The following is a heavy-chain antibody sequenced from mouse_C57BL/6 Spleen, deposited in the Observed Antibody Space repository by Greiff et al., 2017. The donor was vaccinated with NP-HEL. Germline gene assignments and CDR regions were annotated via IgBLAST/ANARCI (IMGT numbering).Heavy chain of an antibody. CDR3: ARGRGLDYAMDD. Sequence: EVKVVESGGGLVQSGRSLRLSCATSGFTFSDFYMEWVRQAPGKGLEWIAESRNKANDYTTEYSASVKGRFIVSRDTSPSIIYLQMNALRAEDNAIDYCARGRGLDYAMDDWGQGTSVTVSS. J-gene: IGHJ4*01. CDR1: GFTFSDFY. CDR2: SRNKANDYTT. V-gene: IGHV7-1*01.